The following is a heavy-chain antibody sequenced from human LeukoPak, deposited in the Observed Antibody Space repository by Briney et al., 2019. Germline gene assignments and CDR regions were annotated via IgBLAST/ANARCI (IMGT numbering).Heavy chain of an antibody. CDR3: ARDREYTDYLHNWFVP. J-gene: IGHJ5*02. D-gene: IGHD4-11*01. Sequence: GGSLRLSCAASGFTFNTYSMNWVRQAPGKGLEWVSSISSSSKYIYYADSVKGRFTISRDNAKNSLYLQMNSLRAEDTAVYYCARDREYTDYLHNWFVPWGQGTLVTVSS. CDR2: ISSSSKYI. V-gene: IGHV3-21*01. CDR1: GFTFNTYS.